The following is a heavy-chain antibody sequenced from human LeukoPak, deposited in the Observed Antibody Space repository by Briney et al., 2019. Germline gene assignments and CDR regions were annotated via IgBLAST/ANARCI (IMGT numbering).Heavy chain of an antibody. CDR2: IYSGGST. V-gene: IGHV3-66*01. Sequence: GGSLRLSCAASGFTVSSYYMIWVRQAPGKGLEWVSVIYSGGSTYYADSVKGRFTISRDNSKNTLYLQMNSLRAEDTAVYYCASTSIGARGGFFDYWGQGTLVTVSS. J-gene: IGHJ4*02. CDR3: ASTSIGARGGFFDY. D-gene: IGHD1-26*01. CDR1: GFTVSSYY.